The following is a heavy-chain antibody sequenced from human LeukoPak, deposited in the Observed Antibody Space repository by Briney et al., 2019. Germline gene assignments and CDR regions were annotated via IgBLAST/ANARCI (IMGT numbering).Heavy chain of an antibody. V-gene: IGHV5-51*01. J-gene: IGHJ4*02. CDR1: GYGFTSYW. CDR3: ARVVFDSSFGETYYFDY. D-gene: IGHD6-6*01. CDR2: IYPGDSDT. Sequence: GESLKISFKGSGYGFTSYWIGWVRRMPGKGVEWMGIIYPGDSDTRYSPSFQGQVTISADKSISTAYLQWSSLKASDTAMYYCARVVFDSSFGETYYFDYWGQGTPVTVSS.